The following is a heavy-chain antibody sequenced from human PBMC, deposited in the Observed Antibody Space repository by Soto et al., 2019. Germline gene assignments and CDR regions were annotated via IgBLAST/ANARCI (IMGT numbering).Heavy chain of an antibody. CDR1: GFSLRTGGVG. D-gene: IGHD3-3*01. CDR3: AHRGYSFWTHRGGWFDP. J-gene: IGHJ5*02. Sequence: QITLKESGPTLVKPTQTLKLTCTFSGFSLRTGGVGVGWIRQPPGKALEWLARVYWDDEKRYSPSLKNRLRSTKDTSKNQVVLTMTNMAPEDTATYFCAHRGYSFWTHRGGWFDPWGQGTLVTVSS. V-gene: IGHV2-5*02. CDR2: VYWDDEK.